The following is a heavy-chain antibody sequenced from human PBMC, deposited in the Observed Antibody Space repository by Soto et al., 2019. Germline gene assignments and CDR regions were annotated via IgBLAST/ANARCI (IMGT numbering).Heavy chain of an antibody. CDR3: TRGPRPSSAGTGAY. Sequence: GVSLRLSCSASGFAFDSYWMHWVRQVPGERPVWVSRIDYDGTTTTYADFVKGRFTISRDNAKNTLYLQMNNLRAEDTAVYYCTRGPRPSSAGTGAYWGQGTQVTVSS. CDR1: GFAFDSYW. J-gene: IGHJ4*02. V-gene: IGHV3-74*01. CDR2: IDYDGTTT. D-gene: IGHD3-10*01.